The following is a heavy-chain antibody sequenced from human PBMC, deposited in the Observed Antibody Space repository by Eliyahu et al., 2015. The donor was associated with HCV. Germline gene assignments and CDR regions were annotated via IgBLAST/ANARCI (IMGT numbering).Heavy chain of an antibody. J-gene: IGHJ4*02. Sequence: GRFTISRDNSKNTLYLQMNSLRADDTAVYYCAKGRIAVADKLDYWGQGTLVTVSS. D-gene: IGHD6-19*01. CDR3: AKGRIAVADKLDY. V-gene: IGHV3-23*01.